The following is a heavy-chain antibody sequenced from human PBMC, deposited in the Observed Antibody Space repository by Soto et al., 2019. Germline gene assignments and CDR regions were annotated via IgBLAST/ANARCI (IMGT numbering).Heavy chain of an antibody. CDR2: ISGSGGST. V-gene: IGHV3-23*01. D-gene: IGHD2-15*01. CDR1: GFTFSSYA. J-gene: IGHJ4*02. Sequence: PGGSLRLSCAASGFTFSSYAMSWVRQAPGKGLEWVSAISGSGGSTYYADSVKGRFTISRDNSKNTLYLQMNSLRAEDTAVYYCANYRLVPPRLVVVVAATPGVDYWGQGTLVTVSS. CDR3: ANYRLVPPRLVVVVAATPGVDY.